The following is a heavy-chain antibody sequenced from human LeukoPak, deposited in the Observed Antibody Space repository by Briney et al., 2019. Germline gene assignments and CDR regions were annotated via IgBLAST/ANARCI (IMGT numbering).Heavy chain of an antibody. Sequence: SETLSLTCTVSGGSFGGSTYYWGWIRQPPGKGLEWIASISYSGNTYYNPSLRSRVTMSVDTSKNQFSLKLNSVTAADTAVYYCARMPTNWLFFDYWGQGTLVTVSS. D-gene: IGHD3-22*01. J-gene: IGHJ4*02. CDR2: ISYSGNT. CDR3: ARMPTNWLFFDY. V-gene: IGHV4-39*01. CDR1: GGSFGGSTYY.